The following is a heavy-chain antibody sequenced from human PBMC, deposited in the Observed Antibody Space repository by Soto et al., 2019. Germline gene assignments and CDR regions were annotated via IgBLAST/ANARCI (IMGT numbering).Heavy chain of an antibody. D-gene: IGHD3-10*01. CDR2: MNPNSGNT. J-gene: IGHJ6*02. CDR1: GYTFTSYD. V-gene: IGHV1-8*01. Sequence: QVQLVQSGAEVKKPGASVKVSCKASGYTFTSYDINWVRQATGQGLEWMGWMNPNSGNTGYAQKDQGRVTRTRNTSISTAYMELSSVRSEDTAVYYCARETRRLWFGELVDVWGQGTTVTVSS. CDR3: ARETRRLWFGELVDV.